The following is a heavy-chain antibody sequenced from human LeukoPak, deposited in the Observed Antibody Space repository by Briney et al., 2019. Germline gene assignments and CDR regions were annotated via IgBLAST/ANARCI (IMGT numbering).Heavy chain of an antibody. CDR2: IYTSGST. Sequence: SETLSLACIVSGGSISSGSYYWSWIRQPAGKGLEWIGRIYTSGSTNYNPSLKSRVTISVDTSKNQFSLKLSSVTAADTAVYYCARGNSYVDYWGQGTLVTVSS. J-gene: IGHJ4*02. CDR3: ARGNSYVDY. D-gene: IGHD4-11*01. CDR1: GGSISSGSYY. V-gene: IGHV4-61*02.